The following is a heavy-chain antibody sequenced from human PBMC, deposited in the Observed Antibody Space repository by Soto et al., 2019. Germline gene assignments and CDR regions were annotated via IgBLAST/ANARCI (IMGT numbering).Heavy chain of an antibody. CDR3: ATAKYYERSDV. Sequence: GGSLILSCAASGFIFSDYWMHWVRQAPGKGLVWVSRINSDGTGSKYADSVKGRFTISRDNAKRTLFLQMNSLRAEDTGVYYCATAKYYERSDVWGQGTLVTLSS. D-gene: IGHD3-22*01. J-gene: IGHJ4*02. CDR2: INSDGTGS. CDR1: GFIFSDYW. V-gene: IGHV3-74*01.